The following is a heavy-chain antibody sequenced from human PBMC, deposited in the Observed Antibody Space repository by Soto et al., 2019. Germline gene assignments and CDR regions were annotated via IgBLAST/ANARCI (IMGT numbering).Heavy chain of an antibody. Sequence: PSETLSLTCTVSGGSISSSSYYWGWIRQPPGKGLEWIGSIYYSGSTYYNPSLKSRVTISVDTSKNQFSLKLSSVTAADTAVYYCARRARVGYAIDIWGQATMVTVSS. CDR3: ARRARVGYAIDI. D-gene: IGHD1-26*01. CDR2: IYYSGST. CDR1: GGSISSSSYY. J-gene: IGHJ3*02. V-gene: IGHV4-39*01.